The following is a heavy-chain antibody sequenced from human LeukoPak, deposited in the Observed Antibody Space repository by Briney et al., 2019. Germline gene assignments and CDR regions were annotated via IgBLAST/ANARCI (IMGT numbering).Heavy chain of an antibody. J-gene: IGHJ4*02. CDR1: GGTFSSYA. Sequence: GSSVKVSCKASGGTFSSYAITWVRQAPGQGLEWMGRIIPIFGTANYAQKFQGRVTITTDESTNTAYMELSTLRSDDTAVYYCARERPPGDSSNWFLEGYFDIWGQGTLVTVSS. D-gene: IGHD6-13*01. CDR3: ARERPPGDSSNWFLEGYFDI. V-gene: IGHV1-69*05. CDR2: IIPIFGTA.